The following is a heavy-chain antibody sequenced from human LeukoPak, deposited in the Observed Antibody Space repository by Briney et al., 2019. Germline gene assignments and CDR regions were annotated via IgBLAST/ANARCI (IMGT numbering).Heavy chain of an antibody. V-gene: IGHV3-30*02. CDR2: ILYDGSNK. J-gene: IGHJ4*02. D-gene: IGHD6-13*01. Sequence: GGSLSLFCAASGFTFSSYGMHWVRHARGKGLEWVAFILYDGSNKYYADSVKGRFTISRDNSKNTLYLQMNSLTAEDTAVYYCAKDRSSSSWYWVFDYWGQGTLVTVSS. CDR1: GFTFSSYG. CDR3: AKDRSSSSWYWVFDY.